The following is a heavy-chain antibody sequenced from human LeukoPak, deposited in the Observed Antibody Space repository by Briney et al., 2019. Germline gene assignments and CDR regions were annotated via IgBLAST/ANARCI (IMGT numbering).Heavy chain of an antibody. CDR1: XYTFTXYG. CDR2: ISAYNGNT. CDR3: ARVRITIFGVVIIRDYYYGMDV. J-gene: IGHJ6*02. Sequence: XKVSCXXXXYTFTXYGISWVRQAPGQGLEWMGWISAYNGNTNYAQKLQGRVTMTTDTSTSTAYMELRSLRSDDTAVYYCARVRITIFGVVIIRDYYYGMDVWGQGTTVTVSS. D-gene: IGHD3-3*01. V-gene: IGHV1-18*01.